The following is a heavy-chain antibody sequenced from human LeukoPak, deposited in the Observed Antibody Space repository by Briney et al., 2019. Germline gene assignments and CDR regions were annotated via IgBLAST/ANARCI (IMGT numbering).Heavy chain of an antibody. CDR1: GGSVSSGSYY. Sequence: PSQTLSLTCTVSGGSVSSGSYYWSWIRQPAGKGLEWIGRMYTSGTTDYNPSLRSRVTISADTSKNQFSLKVSSVTAADTAVYYCARMTYDPHGVDVWGKGTTVTVSS. J-gene: IGHJ6*04. CDR3: ARMTYDPHGVDV. CDR2: MYTSGTT. V-gene: IGHV4-61*02. D-gene: IGHD5-12*01.